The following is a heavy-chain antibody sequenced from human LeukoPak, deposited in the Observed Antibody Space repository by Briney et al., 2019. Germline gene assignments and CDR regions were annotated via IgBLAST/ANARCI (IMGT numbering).Heavy chain of an antibody. J-gene: IGHJ4*02. D-gene: IGHD1-26*01. CDR1: GYTFSNYD. CDR3: ARVPRESYSH. Sequence: ASVKVSCKASGYTFSNYDINWVRQATGRGLEWMGYMNPNSGHTVYAQKFQGRVTMTRDTSISTAYMELSSLRFDDTAVYYCARVPRESYSHWGQGTLVTVSS. V-gene: IGHV1-8*01. CDR2: MNPNSGHT.